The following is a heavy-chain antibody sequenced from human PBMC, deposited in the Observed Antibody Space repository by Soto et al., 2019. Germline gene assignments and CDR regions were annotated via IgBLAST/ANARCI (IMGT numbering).Heavy chain of an antibody. D-gene: IGHD5-18*01. CDR1: GGSISSGGYY. Sequence: QVQLQESGPGLVKPSQTLSLTCTVSGGSISSGGYYWSWIRQHPGKGLEWIGYIYYSGSTYYNPSLQSRITIPVETSKNQFSLKLNSVTAADTAVYYCARDRAAMALFDYWGQGTLVTVSS. CDR3: ARDRAAMALFDY. J-gene: IGHJ4*02. V-gene: IGHV4-31*03. CDR2: IYYSGST.